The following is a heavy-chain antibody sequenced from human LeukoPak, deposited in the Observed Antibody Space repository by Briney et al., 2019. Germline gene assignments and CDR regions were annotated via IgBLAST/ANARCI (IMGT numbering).Heavy chain of an antibody. CDR1: GGSFSGYY. Sequence: PSETLSLTCAVYGGSFSGYYWSWIRQPPGKGLEWIGEINHSGSTNYNPSLKSRVTISVDTSKNQFSLKLSSVTAADTAVYYCASTYYDSSGYHTFDYWGQRTLVTVSS. V-gene: IGHV4-34*01. CDR2: INHSGST. D-gene: IGHD3-22*01. J-gene: IGHJ4*02. CDR3: ASTYYDSSGYHTFDY.